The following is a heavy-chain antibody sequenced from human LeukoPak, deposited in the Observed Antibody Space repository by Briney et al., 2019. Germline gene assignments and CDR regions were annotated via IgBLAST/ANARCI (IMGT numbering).Heavy chain of an antibody. V-gene: IGHV4-39*01. CDR3: ARSHPGLYNWFDP. CDR1: GGSISSSSYY. CDR2: IYYSGSA. D-gene: IGHD3-10*01. J-gene: IGHJ5*02. Sequence: ASETLSLTCTVSGGSISSSSYYWGWIRQPPGKGLEWIGSIYYSGSAYYNPSLKSRVTISVDTSKNQFSLKLSSVTAADTAVYYCARSHPGLYNWFDPWGQGTLVTVSS.